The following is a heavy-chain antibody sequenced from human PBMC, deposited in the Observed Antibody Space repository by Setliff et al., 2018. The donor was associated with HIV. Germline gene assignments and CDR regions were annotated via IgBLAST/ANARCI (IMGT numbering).Heavy chain of an antibody. Sequence: ASVKVSCKASGYNFPTYGISWVRQAPGQGLEWVGWTSGYNDDTNYAQKFQGRVSMTTDTSTNIAYMEMRTLRSDDTAVYYCVRGVTRDISGYYRDEYFQHWGQGTPVTV. CDR2: TSGYNDDT. J-gene: IGHJ1*01. V-gene: IGHV1-18*01. CDR3: VRGVTRDISGYYRDEYFQH. D-gene: IGHD3-22*01. CDR1: GYNFPTYG.